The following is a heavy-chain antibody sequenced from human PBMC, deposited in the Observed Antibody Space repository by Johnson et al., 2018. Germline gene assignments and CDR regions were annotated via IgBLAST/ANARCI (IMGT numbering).Heavy chain of an antibody. D-gene: IGHD5-18*01. J-gene: IGHJ3*02. V-gene: IGHV3-11*01. CDR3: PRALDTAISRSFDI. CDR2: ISSSGSTI. CDR1: GFTFSDYY. Sequence: QVQLVQSGGGLVKPGGSLRLSCAASGFTFSDYYMSWIRQAPGKGLEWVSYISSSGSTIYYADSVKGRFTISRDNAKNSLYLQMNSLRAEDTAVYYCPRALDTAISRSFDIWGQGTMVTVSS.